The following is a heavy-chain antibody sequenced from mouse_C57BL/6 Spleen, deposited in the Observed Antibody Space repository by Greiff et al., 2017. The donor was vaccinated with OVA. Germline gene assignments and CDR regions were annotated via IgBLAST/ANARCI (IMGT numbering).Heavy chain of an antibody. J-gene: IGHJ4*01. CDR3: ARGGSGYRAMDY. V-gene: IGHV5-16*01. D-gene: IGHD3-2*02. Sequence: EVKLMESEGGLVQPGSSMKLSCTASGFTFSDYYMAWVRQVPEKGLEWVANINYDGSSTYYLDSLKSRFIISRDKAKNILYLQMSSLKSDDAATYYCARGGSGYRAMDYWGQGTSVTVSS. CDR2: INYDGSST. CDR1: GFTFSDYY.